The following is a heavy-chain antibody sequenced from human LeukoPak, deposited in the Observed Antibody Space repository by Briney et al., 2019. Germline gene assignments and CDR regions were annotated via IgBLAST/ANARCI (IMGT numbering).Heavy chain of an antibody. J-gene: IGHJ4*02. V-gene: IGHV4-34*01. D-gene: IGHD5-24*01. Sequence: KPSETLSLTCAVYGXSFSSYYGSWIRQPPGKGLEWIGEINHSGNTNYNPSLKSRVTISVDTSKNQFSLKLSSVTAADTAVYYCARVDGDGYNIPDYWGQGTLVTVSS. CDR3: ARVDGDGYNIPDY. CDR1: GXSFSSYY. CDR2: INHSGNT.